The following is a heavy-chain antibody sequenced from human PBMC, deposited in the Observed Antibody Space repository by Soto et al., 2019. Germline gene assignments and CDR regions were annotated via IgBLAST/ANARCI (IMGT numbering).Heavy chain of an antibody. V-gene: IGHV1-58*02. CDR3: AREMVRGVGSDY. J-gene: IGHJ4*02. D-gene: IGHD3-10*01. Sequence: GASVKVSCKASGFTFTSSAMQWVRQARGQRLEWIGWIVVGSGNTNYAQKFQERVTITTDTSTSTAYMELRSLRSDDTAVFYCAREMVRGVGSDYWGQGTLVTVSS. CDR2: IVVGSGNT. CDR1: GFTFTSSA.